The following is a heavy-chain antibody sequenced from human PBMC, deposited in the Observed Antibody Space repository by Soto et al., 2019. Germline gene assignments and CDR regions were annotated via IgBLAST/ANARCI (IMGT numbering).Heavy chain of an antibody. D-gene: IGHD6-13*01. J-gene: IGHJ4*02. CDR1: GFTFSSYG. Sequence: AGGSLRLSCAASGFTFSSYGMHWVRQAPGKGLEWVAVISYDGSNKYYADSVKGRFTISRDNSKSTLYLQMNSLRAEDTAVYYCAKEDLQQLAPFDYWGQATLVTVSS. CDR2: ISYDGSNK. CDR3: AKEDLQQLAPFDY. V-gene: IGHV3-30*18.